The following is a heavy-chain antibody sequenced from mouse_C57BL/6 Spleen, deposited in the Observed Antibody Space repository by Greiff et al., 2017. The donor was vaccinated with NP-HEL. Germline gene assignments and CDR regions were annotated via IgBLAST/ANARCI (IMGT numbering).Heavy chain of an antibody. CDR1: GYAFSSYW. CDR3: ARKDYSYWYFDV. Sequence: QVQLKQSGAELVKPGASVKISCKASGYAFSSYWMNWVKQRPGKGLEWIGQIYPGDGDTNYNGKFKGKATLTADKSSSTAYMQLSSLTSEDSAVYFCARKDYSYWYFDVWGTGTTVTVSS. J-gene: IGHJ1*03. V-gene: IGHV1-80*01. CDR2: IYPGDGDT. D-gene: IGHD2-12*01.